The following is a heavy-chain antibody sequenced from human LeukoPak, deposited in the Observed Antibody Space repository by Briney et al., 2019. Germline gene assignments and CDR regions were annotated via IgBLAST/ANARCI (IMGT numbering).Heavy chain of an antibody. CDR2: ISAYNGNT. Sequence: ASVKVSCKASGYTFTSYGISWVRQAPGQGLEWMGWISAYNGNTNYAQKLQGRVTMTTDTSTSTAYMELRSLRADDTPVYYCAGNFVDIGLRGGYWGEGTLVTVSS. J-gene: IGHJ4*02. CDR1: GYTFTSYG. D-gene: IGHD5-12*01. V-gene: IGHV1-18*01. CDR3: AGNFVDIGLRGGY.